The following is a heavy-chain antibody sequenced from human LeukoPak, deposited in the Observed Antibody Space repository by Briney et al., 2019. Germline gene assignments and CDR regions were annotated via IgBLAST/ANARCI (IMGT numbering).Heavy chain of an antibody. D-gene: IGHD3-10*01. Sequence: ASVKVSCKASGYTFTSYYMHWVRQAPGQGLEWMGLINPGDAGTSYAQQFQGRVTITADESTSTAYMELSSLRSEDTAVYYCARPKATSGWYLDYWGQGTLVTVSS. V-gene: IGHV1-46*01. CDR1: GYTFTSYY. J-gene: IGHJ4*02. CDR2: INPGDAGT. CDR3: ARPKATSGWYLDY.